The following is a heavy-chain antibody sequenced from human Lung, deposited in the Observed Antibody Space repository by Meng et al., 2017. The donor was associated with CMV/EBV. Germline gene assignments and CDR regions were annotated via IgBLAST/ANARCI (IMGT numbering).Heavy chain of an antibody. CDR3: ATLIAGYGGRGS. CDR2: TWPGRGT. J-gene: IGHJ4*02. V-gene: IGHV4-61*01. CDR1: GGAVSDGNYH. Sequence: SXTXSLXCIVSGGAVSDGNYHWNWVRQPPGKGLEWIGQTWPGRGTYYSPSLESRLTISVDTSKNQFSLHLTSVTAADTAIYYCATLIAGYGGRGSWGQGTLVTVSS. D-gene: IGHD5-12*01.